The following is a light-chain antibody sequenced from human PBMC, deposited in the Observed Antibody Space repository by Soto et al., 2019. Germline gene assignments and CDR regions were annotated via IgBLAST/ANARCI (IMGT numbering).Light chain of an antibody. CDR2: GAS. CDR1: RSLXSAY. Sequence: IELIQSAGTLPLSPGESATLSCRASRSLXSAYLAWYPQNPGQAPGLPTAGASSSATGGPDRLSGSGSATAFTPTISRLEPEYFAVYYFQQYKKGPSTFGQGTRLEIK. J-gene: IGKJ5*01. CDR3: QQYKKGPST. V-gene: IGKV3-20*01.